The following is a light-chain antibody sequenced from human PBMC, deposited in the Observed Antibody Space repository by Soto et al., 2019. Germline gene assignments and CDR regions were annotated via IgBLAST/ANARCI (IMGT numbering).Light chain of an antibody. CDR1: SSNIGSNY. V-gene: IGLV1-47*01. CDR2: RNN. J-gene: IGLJ1*01. Sequence: QSVLTQPPSASGTPGQRVTISCSGSSSNIGSNYVYWYQQLPGTAPKLLIYRNNQRPSGVPDRLSGSKSGTSASLAISGLRSEDEADYYCAAWEDSLSGLNVFGTGTKLTVL. CDR3: AAWEDSLSGLNV.